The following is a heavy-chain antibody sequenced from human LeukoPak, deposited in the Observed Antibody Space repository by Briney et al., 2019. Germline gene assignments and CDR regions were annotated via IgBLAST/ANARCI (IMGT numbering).Heavy chain of an antibody. D-gene: IGHD2-8*01. J-gene: IGHJ3*01. CDR3: AKGKINHNGAFDA. CDR1: GFTFSDHY. V-gene: IGHV3-11*01. CDR2: ISSTGSSV. Sequence: PGGSLRLSCVVSGFTFSDHYMSWIRQAPGKGLEWVPYISSTGSSVYYADSVRGRFTISRDNAKNSLFLQMNSLRAEDTAVYYCAKGKINHNGAFDAWGQGTRVTVSS.